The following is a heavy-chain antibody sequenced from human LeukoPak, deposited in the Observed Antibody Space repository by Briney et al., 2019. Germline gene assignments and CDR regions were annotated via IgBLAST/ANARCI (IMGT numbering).Heavy chain of an antibody. Sequence: GGSLRLSCAVSGFTFSTYAMTWVRQAPGKGLEWVSAISGSGGSTTYYRVSVKGRFTISRDNSKTTLYLQMSSLRAEDTAVYYCARDGGSGSYYNPQYYYYYMDVWGKGTTVTVSS. D-gene: IGHD3-10*01. CDR2: ISGSGGSTT. V-gene: IGHV3-23*01. J-gene: IGHJ6*03. CDR1: GFTFSTYA. CDR3: ARDGGSGSYYNPQYYYYYMDV.